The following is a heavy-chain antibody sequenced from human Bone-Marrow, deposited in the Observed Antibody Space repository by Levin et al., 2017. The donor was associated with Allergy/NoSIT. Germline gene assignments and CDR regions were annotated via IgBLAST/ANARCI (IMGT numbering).Heavy chain of an antibody. J-gene: IGHJ4*02. CDR1: GFTFSDYW. Sequence: AGGSLRLSCAASGFTFSDYWMSWVRQAPGKGLEWVANIKQDGSEKYYEDSVRGRFTISRDNAENSLYLQMNSLRAEDTAVYFCARLGHSSGWYPPNFDFWGQGTLVTVSS. D-gene: IGHD6-19*01. CDR3: ARLGHSSGWYPPNFDF. CDR2: IKQDGSEK. V-gene: IGHV3-7*01.